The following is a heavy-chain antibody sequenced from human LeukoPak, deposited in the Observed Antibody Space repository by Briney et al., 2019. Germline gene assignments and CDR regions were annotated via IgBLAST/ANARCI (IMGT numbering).Heavy chain of an antibody. D-gene: IGHD3-9*01. Sequence: ASVKVSCKASGGTFSSYAISWVRQAPGQGLEWMGGIIPIFGTANYAQKFQGRVTITADKSTSTAYMELSSLRSEDTAVYYCAREDDILTGCFDYWGQGTLVTVSS. CDR2: IIPIFGTA. CDR3: AREDDILTGCFDY. J-gene: IGHJ4*02. CDR1: GGTFSSYA. V-gene: IGHV1-69*06.